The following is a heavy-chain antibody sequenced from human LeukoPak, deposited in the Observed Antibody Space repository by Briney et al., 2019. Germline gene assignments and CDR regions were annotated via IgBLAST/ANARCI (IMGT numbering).Heavy chain of an antibody. CDR1: GFTFSSYA. D-gene: IGHD6-19*01. CDR2: ISSSSSYI. Sequence: PGGSLRLSCAASGFTFSSYAMSWVRQAPGKGLEWVSSISSSSSYIYYADSVKGRFTISRDNAKNSLYLQMNSLRAEDTAVYYCASFSSGLPKYYFDYWGQGTLVTVSS. CDR3: ASFSSGLPKYYFDY. V-gene: IGHV3-21*01. J-gene: IGHJ4*02.